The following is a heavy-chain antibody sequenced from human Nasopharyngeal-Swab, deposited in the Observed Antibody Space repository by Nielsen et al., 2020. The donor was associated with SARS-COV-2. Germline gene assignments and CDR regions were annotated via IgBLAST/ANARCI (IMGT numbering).Heavy chain of an antibody. J-gene: IGHJ5*02. D-gene: IGHD2-15*01. CDR1: GYTFTSYY. CDR2: INPSGGST. Sequence: ASVKVSCKASGYTFTSYYMHWVRQAPGQGLEWMGIINPSGGSTSYAQKFQGRVTMTRDTSTSTVYMELSSLRSEDTAVYYCARARYCSGGSCYSIWANWFDPWGQGTLVTVSS. V-gene: IGHV1-46*01. CDR3: ARARYCSGGSCYSIWANWFDP.